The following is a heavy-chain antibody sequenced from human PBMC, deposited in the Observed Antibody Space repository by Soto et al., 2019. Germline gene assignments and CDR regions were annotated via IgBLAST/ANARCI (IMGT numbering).Heavy chain of an antibody. CDR3: ARALMTTVTGYYFDY. CDR1: GGSIXSGGYY. V-gene: IGHV4-31*03. Sequence: SETLSLTCTFSGGSIXSGGYYWSWIRQHPGKGLEWIGYIYYSGSTYYNPSLKSRVTISVDTSKNQFSLKLSSVTAADTAVYYCARALMTTVTGYYFDYWGQGTLVTVSS. J-gene: IGHJ4*02. CDR2: IYYSGST. D-gene: IGHD4-17*01.